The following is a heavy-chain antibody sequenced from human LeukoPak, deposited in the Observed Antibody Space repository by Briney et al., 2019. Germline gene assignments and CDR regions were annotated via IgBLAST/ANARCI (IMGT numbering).Heavy chain of an antibody. Sequence: PGGSLRLSCAASGFTFSYYAMSWVRQAPGKGLEWVSAISGSGDYTFYADSVKGRFTISRDNAKNTLYLQMNSLRAEDTAVYYCARVQKAVAGLYWFDPWGQGTLVTVSS. V-gene: IGHV3-23*01. D-gene: IGHD6-19*01. CDR2: ISGSGDYT. CDR3: ARVQKAVAGLYWFDP. CDR1: GFTFSYYA. J-gene: IGHJ5*02.